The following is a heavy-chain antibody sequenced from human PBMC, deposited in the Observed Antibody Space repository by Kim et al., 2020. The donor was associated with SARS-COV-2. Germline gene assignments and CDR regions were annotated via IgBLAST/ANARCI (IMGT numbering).Heavy chain of an antibody. CDR2: ISSSSSNI. V-gene: IGHV3-48*02. Sequence: GGSLRLSCAASGFTFSSYSMNWVRQAPGKGLEWVSYISSSSSNIYYADSVKGRFTISRDNAKNSLYLQMNSLRDEDTAVYYCARDRHYPILTGDSNYYYYGMDVWGQGTTVTVSS. CDR3: ARDRHYPILTGDSNYYYYGMDV. CDR1: GFTFSSYS. D-gene: IGHD7-27*01. J-gene: IGHJ6*02.